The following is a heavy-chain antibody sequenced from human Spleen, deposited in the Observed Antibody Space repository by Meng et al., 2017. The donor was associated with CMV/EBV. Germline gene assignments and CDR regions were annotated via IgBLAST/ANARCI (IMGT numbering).Heavy chain of an antibody. D-gene: IGHD2-2*01. Sequence: GESLKISCAASGFTFSNAWMSWVRQAPGKGLEWVGRIKSKTDGGTTDYAAPVKGRFTISRDDSKNTLYLQMNSLKTEDTAVYYCARVRDIVVIPTVSGMDVWGQGTTVTVSS. CDR2: IKSKTDGGTT. V-gene: IGHV3-15*01. CDR3: ARVRDIVVIPTVSGMDV. CDR1: GFTFSNAW. J-gene: IGHJ6*02.